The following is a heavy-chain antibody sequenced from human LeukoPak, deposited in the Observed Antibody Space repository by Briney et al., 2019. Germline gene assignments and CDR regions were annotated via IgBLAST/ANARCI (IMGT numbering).Heavy chain of an antibody. V-gene: IGHV1-8*01. CDR2: MNPNSGNT. CDR3: ARGPRDFWSGCYPVYYYGMDV. CDR1: GYTFTSYD. D-gene: IGHD3-3*01. J-gene: IGHJ6*02. Sequence: ASVKVSCKASGYTFTSYDINWVRQATGQGLEWMGWMNPNSGNTGYAQKFQGRVTMTRNTSISTAYMELSSLRSEDTAVYYCARGPRDFWSGCYPVYYYGMDVWGQGTTVTVSS.